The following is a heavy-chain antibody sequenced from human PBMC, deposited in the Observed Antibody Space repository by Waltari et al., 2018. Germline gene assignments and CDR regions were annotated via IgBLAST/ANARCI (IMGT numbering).Heavy chain of an antibody. J-gene: IGHJ4*02. V-gene: IGHV3-7*01. D-gene: IGHD3-10*01. CDR1: GFTFSSYW. CDR3: ARNPGSYHYFDY. Sequence: EVQLVESGGGLVQPGGSLRLSCAASGFTFSSYWMSWVRQAPGEGLEWVANIRQSGSGKCNVDSVKGRFTISRDNAKNSLYLQMNSLRAEDTAVYYCARNPGSYHYFDYWGQGTLVTVSS. CDR2: IRQSGSGK.